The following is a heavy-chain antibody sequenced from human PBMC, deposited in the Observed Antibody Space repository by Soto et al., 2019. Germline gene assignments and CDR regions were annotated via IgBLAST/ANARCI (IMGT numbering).Heavy chain of an antibody. J-gene: IGHJ4*02. Sequence: VKVSCKASCYTFTNYDISLVRQAPGQGLEWVGWISTYNYNTKYAQKLQGRVTLNSERYTSTAYMELSTLRSDDTALYYCATTFSGSYDYWRQGTMVTVSP. CDR3: ATTFSGSYDY. D-gene: IGHD1-26*01. CDR2: ISTYNYNT. V-gene: IGHV1-18*04. CDR1: CYTFTNYD.